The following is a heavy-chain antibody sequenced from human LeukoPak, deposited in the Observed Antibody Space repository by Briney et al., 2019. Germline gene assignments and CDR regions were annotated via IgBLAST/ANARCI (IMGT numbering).Heavy chain of an antibody. CDR1: GYTFTSYA. V-gene: IGHV7-4-1*02. D-gene: IGHD2-2*01. CDR2: INTNTGNP. CDR3: VPTYCSSTSCDAGAFDI. J-gene: IGHJ3*02. Sequence: ASVTVSCKASGYTFTSYAMNWVRQAPGQGLEWMGWINTNTGNPTYAQGFTGRFVFSFDTSVSTAYLQISSLKAEDTAVYYCVPTYCSSTSCDAGAFDIWGQGTMVTVSS.